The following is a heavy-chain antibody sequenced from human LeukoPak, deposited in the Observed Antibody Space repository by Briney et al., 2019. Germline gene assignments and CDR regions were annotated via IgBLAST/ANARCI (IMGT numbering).Heavy chain of an antibody. CDR2: INPSGGST. J-gene: IGHJ4*02. D-gene: IGHD1-26*01. V-gene: IGHV1-46*01. Sequence: ASVKVSCKASGYTFTSYYMHWVRQAPGQGLEWMGIINPSGGSTSYAQKFQGRVTMTRDTSISTAYMELSRLRSDDTAVYYCARGISGSYYAFYWGQGTLVTVSS. CDR3: ARGISGSYYAFY. CDR1: GYTFTSYY.